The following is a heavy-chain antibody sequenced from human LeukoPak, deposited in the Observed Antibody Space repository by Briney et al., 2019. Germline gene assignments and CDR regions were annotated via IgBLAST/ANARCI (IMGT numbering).Heavy chain of an antibody. CDR3: ARERITMVRGVRMYYFDY. J-gene: IGHJ4*02. CDR2: IDHTGST. D-gene: IGHD3-10*01. Sequence: PSETLSLTCTVSGDSITIYYWSWIRQPPGKGLEWIGYIDHTGSTNYNPSLNSRVTISRDTSKNDFSLKLSSVTATDTAVYYCARERITMVRGVRMYYFDYWGQGTLVTVSS. V-gene: IGHV4-59*01. CDR1: GDSITIYY.